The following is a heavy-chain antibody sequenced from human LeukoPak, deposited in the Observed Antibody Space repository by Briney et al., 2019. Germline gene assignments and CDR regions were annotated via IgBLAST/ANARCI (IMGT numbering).Heavy chain of an antibody. CDR3: AKAYGSGSYSQALDY. D-gene: IGHD3-10*01. CDR1: GFTFSSYA. J-gene: IGHJ4*02. CDR2: ISGSGGST. Sequence: PGGSLRLSCAASGFTFSSYAMSWVRQAPGKGLEWVSAISGSGGSTYYADSVKGRFTISRDNSKNTLYLQMNSLRAEDTAVYYCAKAYGSGSYSQALDYWGQGTLVTVSS. V-gene: IGHV3-23*01.